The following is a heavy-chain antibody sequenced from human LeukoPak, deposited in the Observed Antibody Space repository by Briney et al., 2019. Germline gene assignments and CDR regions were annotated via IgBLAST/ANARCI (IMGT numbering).Heavy chain of an antibody. V-gene: IGHV3-7*01. D-gene: IGHD2-21*02. CDR3: ARRYCGGDCHSPYFGY. Sequence: GGSLRLSCAASGFTFSNYWMSWVRQAPGKGLEWVANIMQDGSEKYYVDSVKGRFTISRDNAKNSLYLQMNSLRAEDTAVYYCARRYCGGDCHSPYFGYWGQGTLVTVSS. CDR1: GFTFSNYW. J-gene: IGHJ4*02. CDR2: IMQDGSEK.